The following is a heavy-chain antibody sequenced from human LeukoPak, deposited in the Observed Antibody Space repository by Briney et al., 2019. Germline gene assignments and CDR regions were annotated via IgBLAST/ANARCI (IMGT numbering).Heavy chain of an antibody. V-gene: IGHV3-74*01. D-gene: IGHD3-10*01. Sequence: GGSLRLSCGASGFAFSSYWMNWVRQAPGKGLVWVSGINSDGSIINYEDSVKGRFTISRDNSKNTVYLQMNSLRAEDTAVYYCAKVMKGSERLTMVRGVIIKTAGLYYMDVWGKGTTVTVSS. J-gene: IGHJ6*03. CDR3: AKVMKGSERLTMVRGVIIKTAGLYYMDV. CDR2: INSDGSII. CDR1: GFAFSSYW.